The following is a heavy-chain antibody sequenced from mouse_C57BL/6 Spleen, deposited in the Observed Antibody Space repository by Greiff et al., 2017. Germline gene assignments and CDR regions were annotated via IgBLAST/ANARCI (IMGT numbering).Heavy chain of an antibody. J-gene: IGHJ3*01. CDR2: IYHGDGDT. CDR3: ARWGPNWEGEVAY. V-gene: IGHV1-80*01. CDR1: GYAFSSYW. D-gene: IGHD4-1*01. Sequence: VQLQQSGAELVKPGASVKISCKASGYAFSSYWMNWVKQRPGKGLEWIGQIYHGDGDTNYNGKFKGKATLTAAKSSSTAYMQLSSLSSEEYAVNFCARWGPNWEGEVAYWGQGTLVTVSA.